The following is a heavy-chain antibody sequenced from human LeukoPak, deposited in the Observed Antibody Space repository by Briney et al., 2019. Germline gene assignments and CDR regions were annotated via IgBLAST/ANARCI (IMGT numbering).Heavy chain of an antibody. CDR2: IYYSGST. Sequence: PSETLSLTCTVSGGSISSYYWSWIRQPPGKGLEWIGYIYYSGSTNYNPSLKSRVTISVDTYKNQFSLKLSSVTAADTAVYYCARQRFDYYDSSGYYYGFDYWGQGTLVTVSS. D-gene: IGHD3-22*01. V-gene: IGHV4-59*01. CDR1: GGSISSYY. J-gene: IGHJ4*02. CDR3: ARQRFDYYDSSGYYYGFDY.